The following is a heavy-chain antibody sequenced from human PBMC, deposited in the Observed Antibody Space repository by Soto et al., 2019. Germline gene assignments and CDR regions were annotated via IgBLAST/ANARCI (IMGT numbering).Heavy chain of an antibody. V-gene: IGHV4-59*08. CDR1: GGSISSYY. D-gene: IGHD5-12*01. J-gene: IGHJ4*02. Sequence: SETLSLTCTVSGGSISSYYWSWIRQPPGKGLEWIGYIYYSGSTNYNPSLKSRVTISVDTSKNQFSLKLSSVTAADTAVYYCARHNPYDYHGSVDYWGQGTLVTVSS. CDR2: IYYSGST. CDR3: ARHNPYDYHGSVDY.